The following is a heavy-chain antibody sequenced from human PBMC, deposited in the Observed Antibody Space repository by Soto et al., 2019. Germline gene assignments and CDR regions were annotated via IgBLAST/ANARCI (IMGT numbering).Heavy chain of an antibody. CDR2: ISYDGSNK. Sequence: QVQLVESGGGVVQPGRSLRLSCAASGFTFSSYVMHWVRQAPGKGLEWVAVISYDGSNKYYADSVKGRYTISRDNSKNTLYLQINSLRAEDTAVYYCAKEGHHHYILTGYRSYYGMDVWGQGTTVTVSS. CDR1: GFTFSSYV. CDR3: AKEGHHHYILTGYRSYYGMDV. V-gene: IGHV3-30*18. J-gene: IGHJ6*02. D-gene: IGHD3-9*01.